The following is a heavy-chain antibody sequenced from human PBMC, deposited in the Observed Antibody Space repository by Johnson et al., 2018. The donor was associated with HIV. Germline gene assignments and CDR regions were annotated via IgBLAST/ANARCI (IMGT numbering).Heavy chain of an antibody. CDR1: GFTFSSYA. D-gene: IGHD6-13*01. J-gene: IGHJ3*02. V-gene: IGHV3-30-3*01. CDR3: TTDPDSSSWYRDAFDI. CDR2: ISYDGSNK. Sequence: QVQLVESGGGVVQPGRSLRLSCAVSGFTFSSYAMHWVRQAPGDGLEWVAVISYDGSNKYYADSVKGRFTLSRDNSKNTLYLQMNSLRAEDTAVYYCTTDPDSSSWYRDAFDIWGQGTMVTVSS.